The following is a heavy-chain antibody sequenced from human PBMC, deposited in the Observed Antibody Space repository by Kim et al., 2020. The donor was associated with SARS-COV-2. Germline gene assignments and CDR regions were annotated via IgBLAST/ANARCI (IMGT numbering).Heavy chain of an antibody. Sequence: QKLQGRVTITRDTSASTASMELRGLTSEDTAVYYCARDGTTRNGGYYFDYWGQGALVTVSS. D-gene: IGHD1-1*01. V-gene: IGHV1-3*01. CDR3: ARDGTTRNGGYYFDY. J-gene: IGHJ4*02.